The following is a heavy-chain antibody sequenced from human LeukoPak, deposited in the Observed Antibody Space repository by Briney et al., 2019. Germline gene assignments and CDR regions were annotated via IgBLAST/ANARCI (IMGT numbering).Heavy chain of an antibody. D-gene: IGHD3-3*01. CDR3: AKDLPFWAASRGRYFDL. V-gene: IGHV3-7*01. Sequence: PGGSLRLSCAASGFTFSNYWMSWVRQAPGKGLEWVANIKQDGSEKSYVGSVTGRFTISRDNAKNSLNMQMNSLRAEDTAVYYCAKDLPFWAASRGRYFDLWGRGTLVTVSS. CDR2: IKQDGSEK. J-gene: IGHJ2*01. CDR1: GFTFSNYW.